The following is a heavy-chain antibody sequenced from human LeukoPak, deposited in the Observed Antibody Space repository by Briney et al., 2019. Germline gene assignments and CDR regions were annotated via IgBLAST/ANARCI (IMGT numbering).Heavy chain of an antibody. D-gene: IGHD5-24*01. CDR1: GFTFSSYA. J-gene: IGHJ4*02. Sequence: GGSLRLSCAASGFTFSSYAMSWVRQAPGKGLEWEANIKQDGSKKSYVDSVKGRFTISRDNAKNSLYLQMNSLRAEDTAIYYCTRVGYIDEGIDYWGQGTLVTVSS. V-gene: IGHV3-7*04. CDR2: IKQDGSKK. CDR3: TRVGYIDEGIDY.